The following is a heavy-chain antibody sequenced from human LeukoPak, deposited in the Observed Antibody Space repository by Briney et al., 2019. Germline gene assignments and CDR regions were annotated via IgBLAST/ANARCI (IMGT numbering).Heavy chain of an antibody. Sequence: PSETLSLTCTVSGDSVSSRDYYWGWVRQSPGRGLEWIANIFYSGNTYYNPSLKSRVTISVDTSKNQFSLKLNSVTVADTAVYYCARLPAIVYFDYWGQGTLVTVSS. V-gene: IGHV4-39*01. J-gene: IGHJ4*02. D-gene: IGHD2-15*01. CDR3: ARLPAIVYFDY. CDR2: IFYSGNT. CDR1: GDSVSSRDYY.